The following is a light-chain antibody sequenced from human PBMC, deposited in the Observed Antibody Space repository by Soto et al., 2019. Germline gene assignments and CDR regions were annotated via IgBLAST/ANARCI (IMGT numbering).Light chain of an antibody. J-gene: IGLJ1*01. V-gene: IGLV2-8*01. CDR2: EVS. CDR3: CSFSGSNNYV. CDR1: SSDVGGYSY. Sequence: QSVLTQPPSASGSPGQSVTIACTGTSSDVGGYSYVSWYQQHPGKAPKLMIYEVSKRPSGVPDRFSGSKSGNTASLTVSGLQAEYEADYYCCSFSGSNNYVFGTGTKVPAL.